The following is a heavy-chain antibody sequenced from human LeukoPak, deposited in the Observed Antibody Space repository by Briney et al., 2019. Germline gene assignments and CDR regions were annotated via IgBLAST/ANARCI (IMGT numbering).Heavy chain of an antibody. V-gene: IGHV3-30-3*01. CDR3: ARYEHRSYYGSGSLFS. CDR1: GFTFSSYA. D-gene: IGHD3-10*01. Sequence: GSLRLSCAASGFTFSSYAMHWVRQAPGKGLEWVAVISYDGSNKYYADSVKGRFTISRDNSKNTLYLQMNSLRAEDTAVYYCARYEHRSYYGSGSLFSWGQGTLVTVSS. CDR2: ISYDGSNK. J-gene: IGHJ4*02.